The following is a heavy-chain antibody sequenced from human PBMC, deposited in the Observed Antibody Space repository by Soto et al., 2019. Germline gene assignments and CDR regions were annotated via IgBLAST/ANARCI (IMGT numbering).Heavy chain of an antibody. CDR2: IKQDGSEK. J-gene: IGHJ6*02. CDR1: GFTFSSYW. Sequence: GGSLRLSCAASGFTFSSYWMSWVRQAPGKGLEWVANIKQDGSEKYYVDSVKGRFTISRDNAKNSLYLQMNSLRAEDTAVYYCARDTYSGSYYYYYYYGMDVWGQGTTATVSS. CDR3: ARDTYSGSYYYYYYYGMDV. V-gene: IGHV3-7*05. D-gene: IGHD1-26*01.